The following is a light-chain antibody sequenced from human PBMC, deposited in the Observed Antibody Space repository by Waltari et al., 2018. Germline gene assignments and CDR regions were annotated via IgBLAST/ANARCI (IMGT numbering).Light chain of an antibody. CDR1: QSISSW. J-gene: IGKJ2*01. CDR2: DAS. Sequence: DIQMTQSPSTLSASVGDRVTITSRASQSISSWLAWYPQKPWKAPKLLIYDASSLESGVPSRFSGSGSGTEFTLTISSLQPDDFATYYCQQYDTYPIYTFGQGTKLEIK. CDR3: QQYDTYPIYT. V-gene: IGKV1-5*01.